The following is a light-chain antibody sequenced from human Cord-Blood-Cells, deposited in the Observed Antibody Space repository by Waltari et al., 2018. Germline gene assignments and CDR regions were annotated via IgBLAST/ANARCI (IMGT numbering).Light chain of an antibody. CDR1: QSLLHSNGYNY. CDR2: LGS. J-gene: IGKJ3*01. V-gene: IGKV2-28*01. CDR3: MQALQTPLA. Sequence: DIVMTQSPLSLPVTPGEPASISFRSSQSLLHSNGYNYLDWYLQKPGQSPQLLIYLGSNRASGVPDRFSGSGSGTDFTLKISRVEAEDVGVYYCMQALQTPLAFGPGTKVDIK.